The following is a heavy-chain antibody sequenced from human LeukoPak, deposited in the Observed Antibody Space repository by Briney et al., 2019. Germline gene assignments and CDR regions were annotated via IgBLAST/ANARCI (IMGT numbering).Heavy chain of an antibody. Sequence: PGGSLRLSYAASGFTFSSYAMSWVRQAPEKGLEWVSGISGGGGSTYYADSVKGRFTISRDNSKNTLYLQMNSLRAEDTAVYYCAKVLSGWYFDYWGQGTLVTVSS. CDR2: ISGGGGST. CDR3: AKVLSGWYFDY. J-gene: IGHJ4*02. CDR1: GFTFSSYA. D-gene: IGHD6-19*01. V-gene: IGHV3-23*01.